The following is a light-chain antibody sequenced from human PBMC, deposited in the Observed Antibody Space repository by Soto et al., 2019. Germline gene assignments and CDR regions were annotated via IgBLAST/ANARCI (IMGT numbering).Light chain of an antibody. V-gene: IGKV3-11*01. Sequence: EIVLTQSPATLSLSPGERATLSCRASQSVGGHLAWYQQKPGQAPRLLIYDASDRATGIPARFSGSGSETDFTLTISSLEPDDFAVYYCQQRNNWPPSITFGQGTRLENK. CDR2: DAS. J-gene: IGKJ5*01. CDR1: QSVGGH. CDR3: QQRNNWPPSIT.